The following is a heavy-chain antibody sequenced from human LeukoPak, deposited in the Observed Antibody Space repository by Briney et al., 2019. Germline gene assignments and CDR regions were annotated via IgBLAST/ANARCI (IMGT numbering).Heavy chain of an antibody. CDR3: AKSCSGGSCLDY. Sequence: PGGSLRLSCAASGFTFSSYWMSWVRQAPGKGLEWVSAISGSGGSTYYADSVKGRFTISRDNSKNTLYLQMNSLRAEDTAVYYCAKSCSGGSCLDYWGQGTLVTVSS. D-gene: IGHD2-15*01. V-gene: IGHV3-23*01. J-gene: IGHJ4*02. CDR1: GFTFSSYW. CDR2: ISGSGGST.